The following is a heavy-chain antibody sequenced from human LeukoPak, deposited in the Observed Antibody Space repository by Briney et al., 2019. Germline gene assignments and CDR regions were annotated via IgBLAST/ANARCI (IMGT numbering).Heavy chain of an antibody. V-gene: IGHV1-8*01. CDR2: MNPNSGNT. J-gene: IGHJ6*02. D-gene: IGHD5-18*01. CDR3: ARAENGYSYGPVLYYGMDV. Sequence: GASVKVSCKASGYTFTSYDINWVRQATGQGLEWMGWMNPNSGNTGYAQKFQGRVTMTRNTSISTAYMELSSLRSEDTAVYYCARAENGYSYGPVLYYGMDVWGQGTTVTVSS. CDR1: GYTFTSYD.